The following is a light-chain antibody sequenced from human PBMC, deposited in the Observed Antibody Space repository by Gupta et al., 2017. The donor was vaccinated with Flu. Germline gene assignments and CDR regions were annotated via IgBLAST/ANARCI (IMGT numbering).Light chain of an antibody. Sequence: DIQTTQSPSSLSASVGDRVTITCRASQSISSYLNWYQQKPGKAPKRLIYAASSLQSGVPSRFSGSGSGTDFTLTISSLQPEDFATYYCQQSDSTPRLTFGGGTKVEIK. J-gene: IGKJ4*01. CDR1: QSISSY. V-gene: IGKV1-39*01. CDR3: QQSDSTPRLT. CDR2: AAS.